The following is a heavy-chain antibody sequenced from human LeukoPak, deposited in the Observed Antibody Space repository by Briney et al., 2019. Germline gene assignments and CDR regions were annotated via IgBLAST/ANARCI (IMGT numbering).Heavy chain of an antibody. CDR2: INPNSGGT. D-gene: IGHD3-10*01. V-gene: IGHV1-2*02. CDR3: ARAILWFGAPYYMDV. J-gene: IGHJ6*03. Sequence: GASVKVSCKASGYTFTVYYMHWVRQAPGQGLEWMGWINPNSGGTNYAQKFQGRVTMTRDTSISTAYMELSRLRSDDTAVYYCARAILWFGAPYYMDVWGKGTTVTVSS. CDR1: GYTFTVYY.